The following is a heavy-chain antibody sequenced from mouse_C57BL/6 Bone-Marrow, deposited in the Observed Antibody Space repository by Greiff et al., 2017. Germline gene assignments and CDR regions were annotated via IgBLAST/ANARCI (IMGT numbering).Heavy chain of an antibody. D-gene: IGHD1-1*01. Sequence: EVQGVESGGDLVKPGGSLKLSCAASGFTFSSYGMSWVRQTPDKRLEWVATISSGGSYTYYPDSVKGRFTISRDNAKNTLYLQMSSLKSEDTAMYYCARRGYYYGSRVDYWGQGTSVTVSS. CDR2: ISSGGSYT. J-gene: IGHJ4*01. CDR3: ARRGYYYGSRVDY. CDR1: GFTFSSYG. V-gene: IGHV5-6*01.